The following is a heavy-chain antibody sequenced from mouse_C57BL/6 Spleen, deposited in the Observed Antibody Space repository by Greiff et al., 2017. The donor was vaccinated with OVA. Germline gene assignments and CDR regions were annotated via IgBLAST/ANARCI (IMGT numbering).Heavy chain of an antibody. Sequence: DVKLVESGGGLVKPGGSLKLSCAASGFTFSSYAMSWVRQTPEKRLEWVATISDGGSYTYYPDNVKGRFTISRDNAKNNLYLQMSHLKSEDTAMYYCARANYDYYAMDYWGQGTSVTVSS. J-gene: IGHJ4*01. CDR3: ARANYDYYAMDY. V-gene: IGHV5-4*03. CDR1: GFTFSSYA. CDR2: ISDGGSYT. D-gene: IGHD1-1*02.